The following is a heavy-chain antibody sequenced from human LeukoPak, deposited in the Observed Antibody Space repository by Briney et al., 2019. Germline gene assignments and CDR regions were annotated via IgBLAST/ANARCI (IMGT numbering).Heavy chain of an antibody. D-gene: IGHD3-16*01. CDR1: DGSITNYY. CDR2: IHTSGST. Sequence: PSETLSLTCTVSDGSITNYYGSWIRQPAGKDLEWIGRIHTSGSTHYNPSLQSRVTMSVDTSKNQFSLKLNSVTAADTAVYYCARLSPKGGGGTFFDYWGQGTLVTVSS. J-gene: IGHJ4*02. CDR3: ARLSPKGGGGTFFDY. V-gene: IGHV4-4*07.